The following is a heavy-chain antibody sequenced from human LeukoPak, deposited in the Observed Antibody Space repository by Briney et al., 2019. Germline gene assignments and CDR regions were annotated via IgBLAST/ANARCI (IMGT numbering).Heavy chain of an antibody. CDR1: GFSLSTSGMR. CDR3: ARHAVAGVVDY. V-gene: IGHV2-70*04. Sequence: SGPALVKPTQTLTLTCTFSGFSLSTSGMRVSWIRQPPGKALEWLARIDWDDDKFYSTSRKTRLTISKDTSKNQVVFTMTNMDPVDTATYYCARHAVAGVVDYWGQGTLVTVSS. CDR2: IDWDDDK. J-gene: IGHJ4*02. D-gene: IGHD6-19*01.